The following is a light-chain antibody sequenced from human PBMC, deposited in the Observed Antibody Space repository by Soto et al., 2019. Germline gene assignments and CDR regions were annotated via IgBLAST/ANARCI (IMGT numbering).Light chain of an antibody. CDR2: GAS. Sequence: EIVMNQSSPTLCPYPFCIATLSFRASQSISSSFLAWYQQKPGQAPRLLIYGASNRATGIPDRFSGSGSGTDFTLTISRLEPEDIAVYYCQQYGRSSKFGQGSKVEIK. CDR3: QQYGRSSK. CDR1: QSISSSF. V-gene: IGKV3-20*01. J-gene: IGKJ1*01.